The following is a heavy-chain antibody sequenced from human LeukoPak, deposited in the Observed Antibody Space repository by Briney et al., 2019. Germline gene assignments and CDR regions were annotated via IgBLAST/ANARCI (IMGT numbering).Heavy chain of an antibody. CDR2: INHSGST. CDR3: ARGRREYSCSPGRRIFVY. Sequence: PSETLSLTCAVYGGSFSGYYWSWLRQPPGKGLEWIGEINHSGSTNYNPSLMSRVTISVDTSKNQFSLKLSSVAAAHTAVYDCARGRREYSCSPGRRIFVYGGQGTLVTVSS. CDR1: GGSFSGYY. J-gene: IGHJ4*02. V-gene: IGHV4-34*01. D-gene: IGHD6-6*01.